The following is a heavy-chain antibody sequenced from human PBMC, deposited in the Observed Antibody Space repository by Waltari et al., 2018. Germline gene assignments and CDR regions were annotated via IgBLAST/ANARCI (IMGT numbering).Heavy chain of an antibody. Sequence: QLQLQESGPGLVKPSETLSLTCTVSGGSISSSSYYWGWIRQPPGKGLEWIGIIYYSGSTYYNPYLKSRVTISVDTSKNQFSLKLSSVTAADTAVYYCARDARITIFSFDPWGQGTLVTVSS. CDR3: ARDARITIFSFDP. D-gene: IGHD3-3*01. CDR1: GGSISSSSYY. V-gene: IGHV4-39*07. CDR2: IYYSGST. J-gene: IGHJ5*02.